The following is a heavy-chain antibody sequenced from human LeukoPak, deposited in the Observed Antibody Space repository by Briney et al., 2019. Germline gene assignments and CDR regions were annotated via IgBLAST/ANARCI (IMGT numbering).Heavy chain of an antibody. CDR2: MNPNSGNT. CDR3: AISIAARPNYYYYGMDV. V-gene: IGHV1-8*01. CDR1: GYTFTSYD. D-gene: IGHD6-6*01. J-gene: IGHJ6*02. Sequence: ASVKVSCKASGYTFTSYDITWVRQATGQGLEWMRWMNPNSGNTGYAQKFQGRVTMTRNTSISTAYMELSSLRSEDTAVYYCAISIAARPNYYYYGMDVWGQGTTVTVSS.